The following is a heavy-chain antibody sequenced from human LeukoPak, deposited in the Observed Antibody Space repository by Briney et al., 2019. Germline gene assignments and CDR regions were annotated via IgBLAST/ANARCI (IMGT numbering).Heavy chain of an antibody. J-gene: IGHJ3*02. D-gene: IGHD3-16*01. CDR2: IHASGTT. V-gene: IGHV4-4*08. CDR3: ARHAWGPGAFDI. CDR1: GGSISQYY. Sequence: KPSATLSLTCAVSGGSISQYYWSWLRQAPGKGLEWIGYIHASGTTTYNPSLKSRVTMSVDTSNNQFSLKLSSVTAADTAVYYCARHAWGPGAFDIWGQGTMVTVSS.